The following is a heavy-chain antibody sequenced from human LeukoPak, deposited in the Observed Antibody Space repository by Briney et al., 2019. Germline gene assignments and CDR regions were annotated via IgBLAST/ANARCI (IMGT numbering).Heavy chain of an antibody. V-gene: IGHV3-9*01. CDR2: ISWNSGSI. D-gene: IGHD3-10*01. CDR1: GFTFDDYG. Sequence: GRSLRLSCAASGFTFDDYGMHWVRQAPGKGLEWVSGISWNSGSIGYADSVKGRFTISRDNAKNSLYLQMNSLRAEDTALYYCAKGPLYYGSGSYYIPSYFDYWGQGTLVTVSS. J-gene: IGHJ4*02. CDR3: AKGPLYYGSGSYYIPSYFDY.